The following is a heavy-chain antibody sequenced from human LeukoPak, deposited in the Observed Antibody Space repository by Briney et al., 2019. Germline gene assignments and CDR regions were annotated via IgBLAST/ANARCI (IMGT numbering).Heavy chain of an antibody. D-gene: IGHD3-10*01. V-gene: IGHV4-30-4*08. CDR2: IYYSGST. Sequence: SETLSLTCTVSGGSISSGDYYWSWIRQPPGKGLEWIGYIYYSGSTYYNPSLESRVTISVDTSKNQFSLKLSSVTAADTAVYYCARGGTMVRGLQGVDIWGQGTMVTVSS. CDR3: ARGGTMVRGLQGVDI. CDR1: GGSISSGDYY. J-gene: IGHJ3*02.